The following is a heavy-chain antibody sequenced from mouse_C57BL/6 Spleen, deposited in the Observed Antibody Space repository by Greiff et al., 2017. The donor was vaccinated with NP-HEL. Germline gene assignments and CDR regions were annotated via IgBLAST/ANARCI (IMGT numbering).Heavy chain of an antibody. D-gene: IGHD1-1*01. CDR2: ISDGGSYT. Sequence: EVQRVESGGGLVKPGGSLKLSCAASGFTFSSYAMSWVRQTPEKRLEWVATISDGGSYTYYPDNVKGRFTISRDNAKNNLYLQMSHLKSEDTAMYYCARYQDYYGSSPFAYWGQGTLVTVSA. J-gene: IGHJ3*01. V-gene: IGHV5-4*01. CDR3: ARYQDYYGSSPFAY. CDR1: GFTFSSYA.